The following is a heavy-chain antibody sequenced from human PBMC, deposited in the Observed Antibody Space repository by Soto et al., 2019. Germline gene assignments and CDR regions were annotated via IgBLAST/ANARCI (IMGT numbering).Heavy chain of an antibody. Sequence: PGGSLRLSCAASGFTFSSYAMNWVRQAPGKGLEWVSAISGSGGSTFYADSVKGRFTISRDNSKNTLYMQMDSLRAEDTAVYFCAKKAPRGGQLGYFDSWAREPWSPSPQ. CDR2: ISGSGGST. V-gene: IGHV3-23*01. D-gene: IGHD6-6*01. CDR1: GFTFSSYA. CDR3: AKKAPRGGQLGYFDS. J-gene: IGHJ4*02.